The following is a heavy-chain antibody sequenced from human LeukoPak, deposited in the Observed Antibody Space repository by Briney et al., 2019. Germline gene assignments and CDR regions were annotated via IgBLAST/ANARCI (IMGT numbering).Heavy chain of an antibody. J-gene: IGHJ3*02. CDR1: GGSISSSSYY. D-gene: IGHD4-17*01. V-gene: IGHV4-39*01. CDR3: ARPTTRYGDYQPWDAFDI. Sequence: KSSETLSLTCTVSGGSISSSSYYWGWIRQPPGKGLEWIGSIYYSGSTYYNPSLKSRVTISVDTSKNQFSLKLSSVTAADTAVYYCARPTTRYGDYQPWDAFDIWGQGTMVTVSS. CDR2: IYYSGST.